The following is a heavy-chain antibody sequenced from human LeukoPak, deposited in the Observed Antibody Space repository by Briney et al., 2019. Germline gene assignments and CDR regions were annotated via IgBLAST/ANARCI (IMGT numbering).Heavy chain of an antibody. CDR2: ISSSSSYI. Sequence: PGGSLRLSCAASGFTFSSYNMNWVRQAPGKGLEWVSSISSSSSYIYYADSVKGRFTISRDNAKNSLYLQMNSLRAEDTAVYYCARGVVAGTFDYWGQGTLVTVYS. V-gene: IGHV3-21*01. D-gene: IGHD6-19*01. CDR3: ARGVVAGTFDY. CDR1: GFTFSSYN. J-gene: IGHJ4*02.